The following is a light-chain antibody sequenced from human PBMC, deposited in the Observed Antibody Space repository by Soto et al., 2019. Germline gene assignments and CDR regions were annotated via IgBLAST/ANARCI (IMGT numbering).Light chain of an antibody. V-gene: IGKV2-29*03. J-gene: IGKJ1*01. CDR2: EVS. CDR1: QSLLHSDGKTY. CDR3: MQAIDIPWT. Sequence: ILMTQTPLSLSIIPGQTASISCKSSQSLLHSDGKTYFYWYVQKAGQAPQPLIYEVSDRLSGVPERFSGSGSRTDFTLKISRVEADDVGIYYCMQAIDIPWTFGQGTKVDIK.